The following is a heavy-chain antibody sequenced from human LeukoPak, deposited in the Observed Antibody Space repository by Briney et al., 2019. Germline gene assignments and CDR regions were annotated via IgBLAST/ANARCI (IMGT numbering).Heavy chain of an antibody. Sequence: GGSLRLSCAASGFTLNFYSMTWVRQAPGKGLEWLSYLSDSGSSVFYADSVKGRFTISRDNGKNSLYLQMNSLRDEDTAVYYCARGYSYARTYFDYWGQGTLVTVSS. V-gene: IGHV3-48*02. CDR2: LSDSGSSV. J-gene: IGHJ4*02. D-gene: IGHD5-18*01. CDR3: ARGYSYARTYFDY. CDR1: GFTLNFYS.